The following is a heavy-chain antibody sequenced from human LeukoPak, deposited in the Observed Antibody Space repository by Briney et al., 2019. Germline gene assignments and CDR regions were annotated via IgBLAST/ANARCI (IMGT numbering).Heavy chain of an antibody. CDR1: GFTFSNYA. Sequence: GGSLRLSCAASGFTFSNYAMSWVRQAPGKGLEWVSTLSGTGGSTYYADSVKGRFTISRDNSKNTLYLQVSSLRAEDTAVYYCARDRTPDYYGSGSYFDYWGQGTLVTVSS. D-gene: IGHD3-10*01. V-gene: IGHV3-23*01. CDR3: ARDRTPDYYGSGSYFDY. J-gene: IGHJ4*02. CDR2: LSGTGGST.